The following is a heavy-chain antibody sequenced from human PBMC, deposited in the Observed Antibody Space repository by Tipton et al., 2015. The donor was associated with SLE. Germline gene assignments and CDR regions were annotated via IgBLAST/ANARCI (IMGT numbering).Heavy chain of an antibody. D-gene: IGHD3-16*01. J-gene: IGHJ4*02. CDR1: GGTFSTYA. CDR3: ARETGEEGFDY. V-gene: IGHV1-69*05. Sequence: QSGPEVKKPGSSVTVSCKASGGTFSTYAINWVRQAPGQGLEWMGGIIPIFGTANYAQKFQGRVTITTDESTSTAYMELSSLRSEDTAVYYCARETGEEGFDYWGQGTLVTVSS. CDR2: IIPIFGTA.